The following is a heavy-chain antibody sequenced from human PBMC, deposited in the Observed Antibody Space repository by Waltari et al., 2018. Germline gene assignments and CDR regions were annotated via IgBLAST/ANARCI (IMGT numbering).Heavy chain of an antibody. Sequence: QLQLQESGPGVVRPSETLSLTCTVSGGSISDHDHYWGWVRQPPGKGLGWIGSAHCRGTAYYNPSLTSRVVISVDTSKNHFSRRLNSMTAADTAVYYCAREAVLYFGELSGEFDYWGQGSLVTVSS. CDR3: AREAVLYFGELSGEFDY. CDR1: GGSISDHDHY. J-gene: IGHJ4*02. CDR2: AHCRGTA. V-gene: IGHV4-39*07. D-gene: IGHD3-10*01.